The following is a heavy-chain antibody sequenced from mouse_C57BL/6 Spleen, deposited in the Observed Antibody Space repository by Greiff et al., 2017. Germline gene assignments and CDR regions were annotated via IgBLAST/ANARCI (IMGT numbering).Heavy chain of an antibody. D-gene: IGHD1-1*01. J-gene: IGHJ3*01. CDR2: IRLKSDNYAT. CDR1: GFTFSNYW. V-gene: IGHV6-3*01. Sequence: EVKLVESGGGLVQPGGSMKLSCVASGFTFSNYWMNWVRQSPEKGLEWVAQIRLKSDNYATHYAESVKGRFTISRDDYKSSVYLQMNNLRAEDTGIYYCTGASLRWGFAYWGQGTLVTVSA. CDR3: TGASLRWGFAY.